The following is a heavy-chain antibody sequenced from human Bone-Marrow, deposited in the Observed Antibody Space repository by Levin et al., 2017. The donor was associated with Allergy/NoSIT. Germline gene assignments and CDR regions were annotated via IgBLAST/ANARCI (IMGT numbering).Heavy chain of an antibody. CDR1: EFTFSISD. CDR2: VGDDGSDA. V-gene: IGHV3-30*02. Sequence: PGGSLRLSCTASEFTFSISDMHWVRQAPGKGLEWVGTVGDDGSDALYGDSVKGRFSIFTDSSEKTLFLQMNDLRPNDTAVYFCVKKREYKYGPFDSWGQGTVVTVSS. CDR3: VKKREYKYGPFDS. J-gene: IGHJ4*02. D-gene: IGHD5-18*01.